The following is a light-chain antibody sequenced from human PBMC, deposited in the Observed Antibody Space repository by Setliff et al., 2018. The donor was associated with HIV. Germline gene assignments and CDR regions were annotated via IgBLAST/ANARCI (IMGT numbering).Light chain of an antibody. J-gene: IGLJ1*01. CDR2: DVS. V-gene: IGLV2-14*03. Sequence: QSVLTQPASVSGSPGQSITISCTGTSIDVGAYDYVSWYQQHPGKAPKLIIYDVSHRPSGLSNRFSGSKSGNTASLTISGLQAEDEADYSCHSFASNTFYVFGTGTKFTVL. CDR3: HSFASNTFYV. CDR1: SIDVGAYDY.